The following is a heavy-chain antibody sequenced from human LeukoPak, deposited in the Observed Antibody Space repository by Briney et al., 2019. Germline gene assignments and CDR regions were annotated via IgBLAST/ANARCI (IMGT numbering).Heavy chain of an antibody. CDR3: AREADYDSSGYSVDY. Sequence: GGSLRLSCAASGFTFSSYSMNWVRQAPGKGLEWVSYISSSSSTIYYADSVKGRFTISRDNAKNSLYLQMNSLRDEDTAVYYCAREADYDSSGYSVDYWGQGTLVTVSS. J-gene: IGHJ4*02. CDR1: GFTFSSYS. D-gene: IGHD3-22*01. CDR2: ISSSSSTI. V-gene: IGHV3-48*02.